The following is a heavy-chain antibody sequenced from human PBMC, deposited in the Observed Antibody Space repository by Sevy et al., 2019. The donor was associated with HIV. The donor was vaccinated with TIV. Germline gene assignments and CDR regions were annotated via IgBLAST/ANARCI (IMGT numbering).Heavy chain of an antibody. Sequence: GGSLRLSCAASGFTFRSHVMNWVRQAPGKGLEWVSVISDAGTTTYYADSVRGRFTISRDDSKNSLYLQMNSLRAEDTAVYYCARRRLGGSNSYSDSWGQGTLVTVSS. J-gene: IGHJ4*02. CDR1: GFTFRSHV. D-gene: IGHD4-17*01. CDR3: ARRRLGGSNSYSDS. V-gene: IGHV3-23*01. CDR2: ISDAGTTT.